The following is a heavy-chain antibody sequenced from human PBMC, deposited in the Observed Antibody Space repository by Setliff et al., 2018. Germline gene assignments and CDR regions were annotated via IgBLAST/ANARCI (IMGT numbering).Heavy chain of an antibody. J-gene: IGHJ5*02. D-gene: IGHD2-21*01. Sequence: KTSETLSLTCSVSGGSISSYFWNWVRQPAGKGLEWIGRIYSNENTNYNPSLKSRVTMSIDTSKKQFSLMLTSVTAADTAVYYCARYIPSAGCFDPWGQGALVTVSS. V-gene: IGHV4-4*07. CDR3: ARYIPSAGCFDP. CDR2: IYSNENT. CDR1: GGSISSYF.